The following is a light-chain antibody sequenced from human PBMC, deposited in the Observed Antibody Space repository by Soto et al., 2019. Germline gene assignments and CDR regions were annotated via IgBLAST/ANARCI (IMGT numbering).Light chain of an antibody. CDR2: DNS. CDR1: SSNIGAGYD. J-gene: IGLJ2*01. Sequence: QSALTQPPSVSGAPGQRVTISCTGSSSNIGAGYDVHWYQQLPGTAPKLLIYDNSNRPSGVPDRFSGSKSGTSASLAITGLQAEDEADYYCQSYDSSLSEVFGGGTKVTVL. V-gene: IGLV1-40*01. CDR3: QSYDSSLSEV.